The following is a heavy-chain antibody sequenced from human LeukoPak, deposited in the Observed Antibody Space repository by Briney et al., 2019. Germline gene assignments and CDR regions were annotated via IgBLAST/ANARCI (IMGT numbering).Heavy chain of an antibody. D-gene: IGHD3-22*01. CDR1: GFTFSSYA. Sequence: GGSLRLSCAASGFTFSSYAMHWVRQAPGKGREWVAVISYDGSNKYYADSVKGRFTISRDNSKKTMYLQMKRRRGEDTALYYCARGYYYYSSGYGVRVGRFDPWGQGTLVTVSS. J-gene: IGHJ5*02. V-gene: IGHV3-30*01. CDR3: ARGYYYYSSGYGVRVGRFDP. CDR2: ISYDGSNK.